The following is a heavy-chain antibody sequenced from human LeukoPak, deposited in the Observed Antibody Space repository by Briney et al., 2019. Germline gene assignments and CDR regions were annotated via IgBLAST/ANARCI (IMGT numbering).Heavy chain of an antibody. V-gene: IGHV4-30-2*02. CDR1: GGSISSGAYY. Sequence: SETLSLTCIVSGGSISSGAYYWSWIRQPPGKGLEWIGYIYHSGSTYYNPSLKSRVTISVDTSKNQFSLKLSSVTAADTAVYYCARTDYYDSSGYYYFDYWGQGTLVTVSS. J-gene: IGHJ4*02. CDR3: ARTDYYDSSGYYYFDY. CDR2: IYHSGST. D-gene: IGHD3-22*01.